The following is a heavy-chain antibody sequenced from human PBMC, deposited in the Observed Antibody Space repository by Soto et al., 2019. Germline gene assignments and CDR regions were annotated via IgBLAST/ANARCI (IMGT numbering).Heavy chain of an antibody. V-gene: IGHV1-18*01. CDR3: ATGPDIVVVVAATRYDY. Sequence: ASVKVSCKASGYTFTSYGISWVRQAPGQGLEWMGWISAYNGNTNYAQKLQGRVTMTTDTSTSTAYMELSSLRSEDTAVYYCATGPDIVVVVAATRYDYWGQGTLVTVSS. CDR2: ISAYNGNT. D-gene: IGHD2-15*01. CDR1: GYTFTSYG. J-gene: IGHJ4*02.